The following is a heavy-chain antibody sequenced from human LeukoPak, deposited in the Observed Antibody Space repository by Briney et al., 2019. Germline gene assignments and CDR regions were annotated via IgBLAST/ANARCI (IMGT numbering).Heavy chain of an antibody. J-gene: IGHJ4*02. CDR2: IYTRGST. CDR1: GGSISSYY. CDR3: ALYDFWSGYSFDY. V-gene: IGHV4-4*07. Sequence: SETLSLTCTVSGGSISSYYWGWIRQPAGEGLEWIGRIYTRGSTNYNPSLKSRVTTSVDTSKNQFSLKLSSVTAADTAVYYCALYDFWSGYSFDYWGQGTLVTVSS. D-gene: IGHD3-3*01.